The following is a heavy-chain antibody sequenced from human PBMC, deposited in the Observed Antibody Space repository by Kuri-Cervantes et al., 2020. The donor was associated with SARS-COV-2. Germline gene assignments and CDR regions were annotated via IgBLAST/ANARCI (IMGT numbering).Heavy chain of an antibody. D-gene: IGHD6-13*01. CDR1: GGSISSYY. Sequence: GSLRLSCTVSGGSISSYYWSRIRQPPGKGLEWIGYIYYSGSTNYNPSLKSRVTISVDTSKNQFSLKLSSVTAADTAVYYCARGPRYSSSWYQTLDYWGQGTLVTVSS. J-gene: IGHJ4*02. V-gene: IGHV4-59*12. CDR3: ARGPRYSSSWYQTLDY. CDR2: IYYSGST.